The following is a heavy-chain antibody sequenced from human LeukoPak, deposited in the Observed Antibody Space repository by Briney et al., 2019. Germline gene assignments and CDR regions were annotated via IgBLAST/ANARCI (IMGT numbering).Heavy chain of an antibody. D-gene: IGHD3-3*01. CDR3: ARVPHYDFWSGGDAFDI. CDR2: IRYDGSNK. CDR1: GFTFSSYG. J-gene: IGHJ3*02. Sequence: GGSLRLSCAASGFTFSSYGMHWVRQAPGKGLEWVAFIRYDGSNKYYADSVKGRFTISRDNAKNTLYLQMSSLRAEDTAVYYCARVPHYDFWSGGDAFDIWGQGTMVTVSS. V-gene: IGHV3-30*02.